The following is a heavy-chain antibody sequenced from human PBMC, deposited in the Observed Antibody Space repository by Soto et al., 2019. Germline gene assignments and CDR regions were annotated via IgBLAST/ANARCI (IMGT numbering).Heavy chain of an antibody. CDR3: ARGTVGTPDKNYYYYYGMDV. CDR2: IIPIVGTA. Sequence: QVQLVQSGAEVKKPGSSVKVSCKASGGTFSSYAISCVRQAPGQGLEWMGGIIPIVGTANYAQKFPGRVTITPDESTSTAYVELSSLMSEDTAVYYCARGTVGTPDKNYYYYYGMDVWGQGTTVT. D-gene: IGHD4-17*01. J-gene: IGHJ6*02. V-gene: IGHV1-69*01. CDR1: GGTFSSYA.